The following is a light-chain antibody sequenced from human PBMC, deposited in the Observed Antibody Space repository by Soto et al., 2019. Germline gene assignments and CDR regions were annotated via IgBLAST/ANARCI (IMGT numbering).Light chain of an antibody. J-gene: IGKJ5*01. CDR1: QSVNTN. CDR2: GAS. V-gene: IGKV3-15*01. Sequence: VMTHSPATLSVSPGERATLSCRASQSVNTNLAWYQQKPGQAPRLLIYGASARATGVPATFSGSGSGTEFTLTISSLQSGDSAVYYCQQYDNWPPITFGQGTRLEIK. CDR3: QQYDNWPPIT.